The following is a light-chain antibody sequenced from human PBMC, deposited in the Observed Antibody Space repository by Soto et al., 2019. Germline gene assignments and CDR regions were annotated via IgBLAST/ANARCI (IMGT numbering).Light chain of an antibody. CDR3: QHYDNLPSVT. Sequence: DIQMTQSPSTLSASVGDRVTITCRASQSISIWLAWYQQKPGQAPKLLIYDASSLESGVPSRFSGSGSGTDFTFTISRLQPEDIATYYCQHYDNLPSVTFGQGTRLEIK. CDR2: DAS. CDR1: QSISIW. V-gene: IGKV1-5*01. J-gene: IGKJ5*01.